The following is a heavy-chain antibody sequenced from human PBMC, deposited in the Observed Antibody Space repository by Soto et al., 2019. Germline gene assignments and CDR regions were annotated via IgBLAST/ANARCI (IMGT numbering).Heavy chain of an antibody. Sequence: GGSLRLSCAASGFTFSSYAMHWVRQAPGKGLEWVAVISYDGSNKYYADSVKGRFTISRDNSKNTLYLQMNSLRAEDTAVYYCARDPDSGYYDYYYYYGMDVWGQGTTVTVSS. V-gene: IGHV3-30-3*01. D-gene: IGHD3-3*01. CDR3: ARDPDSGYYDYYYYYGMDV. J-gene: IGHJ6*02. CDR2: ISYDGSNK. CDR1: GFTFSSYA.